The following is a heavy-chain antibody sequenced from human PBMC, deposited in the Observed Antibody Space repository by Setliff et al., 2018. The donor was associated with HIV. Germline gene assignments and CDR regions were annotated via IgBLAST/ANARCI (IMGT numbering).Heavy chain of an antibody. D-gene: IGHD3-3*01. CDR1: DYSISSGSY. V-gene: IGHV4-38-2*01. Sequence: PSETLSLTCAVSDYSISSGSYWGRIRQPPGKGLEWIGSIYHSGSTYYNPSLKSRVTISVDTSKKQFSLKLSAVTAADTAVYYCARSAVVVPADYNLWSGYPTAHAFDIWGQGTMVTVSS. CDR3: ARSAVVVPADYNLWSGYPTAHAFDI. J-gene: IGHJ3*02. CDR2: IYHSGST.